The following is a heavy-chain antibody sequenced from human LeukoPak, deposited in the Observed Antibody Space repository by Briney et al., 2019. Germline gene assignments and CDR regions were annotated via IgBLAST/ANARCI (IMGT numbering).Heavy chain of an antibody. CDR1: GVSISSYY. D-gene: IGHD1-1*01. Sequence: PSETLSLTCTVSGVSISSYYWGWVRQPPGKGLEWIGSIYYSGSTYYNPSLKSRVTISVDTSKNQFSLKLSSVTAADTAVYYCASQRAGGTTAYYYYYYYMDVWGKGTTVTISS. CDR3: ASQRAGGTTAYYYYYYYMDV. CDR2: IYYSGST. J-gene: IGHJ6*03. V-gene: IGHV4-39*01.